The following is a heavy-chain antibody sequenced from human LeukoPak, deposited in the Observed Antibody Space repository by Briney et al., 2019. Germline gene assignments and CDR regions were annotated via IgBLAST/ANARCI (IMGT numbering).Heavy chain of an antibody. CDR2: ISSNGGST. J-gene: IGHJ6*03. CDR3: ARGDLRTVSAVWFGELKSMNMDV. Sequence: PGGSLRLSCAASGFTFSSYAMHWVRQAPGKGLEYVSAISSNGGSTYYANSVKGRFTISRDNSKNTLYLQMGSLRAEDMAVYYCARGDLRTVSAVWFGELKSMNMDVWGKGTTVTVSS. V-gene: IGHV3-64*01. D-gene: IGHD3-10*01. CDR1: GFTFSSYA.